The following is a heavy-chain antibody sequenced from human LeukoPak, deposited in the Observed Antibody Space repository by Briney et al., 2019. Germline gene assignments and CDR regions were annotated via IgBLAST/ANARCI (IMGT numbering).Heavy chain of an antibody. V-gene: IGHV4-39*07. Sequence: PSETLSLTCTVSGGSISSSSYYWGWIRQPPGKGLEWLGSIYYSGSTNYNPSLKSRVTISVDTSKNQFSLKLSSVTAADTAVYYCARWNEDYYYYPGMDVWGHGATVTVSS. J-gene: IGHJ6*02. CDR2: IYYSGST. CDR1: GGSISSSSYY. D-gene: IGHD1-1*01. CDR3: ARWNEDYYYYPGMDV.